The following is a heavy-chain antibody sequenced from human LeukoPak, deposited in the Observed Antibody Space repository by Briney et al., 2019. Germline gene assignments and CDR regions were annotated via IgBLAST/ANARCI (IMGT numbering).Heavy chain of an antibody. J-gene: IGHJ4*02. CDR1: GFTFSSYG. CDR3: ARGSSGDSSGRPSLDY. V-gene: IGHV3-21*01. Sequence: KAGGSLRLSCAASGFTFSSYGMNWVRQAPGKGLEWVSSISSSSSYIHYADSVKGRFTISRDNAKNSLYLQMNSLRAEDTAVYYCARGSSGDSSGRPSLDYWGQGTLVTVSS. CDR2: ISSSSSYI. D-gene: IGHD3-10*01.